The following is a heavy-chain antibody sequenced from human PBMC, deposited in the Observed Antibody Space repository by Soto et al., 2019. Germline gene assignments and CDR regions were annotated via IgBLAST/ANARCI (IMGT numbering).Heavy chain of an antibody. CDR1: GLTFSSYA. CDR3: ANGRGAAGTDYYYYYYGMDV. Sequence: GGSLRLSCAASGLTFSSYAMSWVRQAPGKGLEWVSAISGSGGSTYYADSVKGRFTISRDNSKNTLYLQMNSLRAEDTAVYYCANGRGAAGTDYYYYYYGMDVWGQGTTVTVSS. J-gene: IGHJ6*02. V-gene: IGHV3-23*01. CDR2: ISGSGGST. D-gene: IGHD6-13*01.